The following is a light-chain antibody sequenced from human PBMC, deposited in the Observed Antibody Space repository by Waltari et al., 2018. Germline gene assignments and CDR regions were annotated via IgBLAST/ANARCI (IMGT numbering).Light chain of an antibody. CDR3: QQHGTLPAT. J-gene: IGKJ1*01. Sequence: EIVLTQSPATASLSPGERVTLSCRASQSVGSSSLAWYQQKPGQAPRLVIYRASRRATGIPDRFSGSGSGTDVSLTISRLEPEEFAVYYCQQHGTLPATFGQGTKVEIK. CDR1: QSVGSSS. V-gene: IGKV3-20*01. CDR2: RAS.